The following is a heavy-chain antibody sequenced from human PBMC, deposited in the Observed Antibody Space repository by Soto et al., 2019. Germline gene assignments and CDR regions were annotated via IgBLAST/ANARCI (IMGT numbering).Heavy chain of an antibody. V-gene: IGHV3-30*18. CDR3: AKAGGFLEWLYPLTDYYGMDV. Sequence: GGSLSLSCAASGFTFSSYGMHWVRQAPGKGLEWVAVISYDGSNKYYADSVKGRFTISRDNSKNTLYLQMNSLRAEDTAVYYCAKAGGFLEWLYPLTDYYGMDVWGQGTTVTVSS. CDR2: ISYDGSNK. CDR1: GFTFSSYG. D-gene: IGHD3-3*01. J-gene: IGHJ6*02.